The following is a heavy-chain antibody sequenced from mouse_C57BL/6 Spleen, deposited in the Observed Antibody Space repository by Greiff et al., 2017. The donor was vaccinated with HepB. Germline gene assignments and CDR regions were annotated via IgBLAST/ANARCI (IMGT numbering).Heavy chain of an antibody. CDR1: GFTFSDYG. Sequence: EVKVEESGGGLVKPGGSLKLSCAASGFTFSDYGMHWVRQAPEKGLEWVAYISSGSSTIYYADTVKGRFTISRDNAKNTLFLQMTSLRSEDTAMYYCARRRVANWDVGWYFDVWGTGTTVTVSS. CDR2: ISSGSSTI. CDR3: ARRRVANWDVGWYFDV. J-gene: IGHJ1*03. V-gene: IGHV5-17*01. D-gene: IGHD4-1*01.